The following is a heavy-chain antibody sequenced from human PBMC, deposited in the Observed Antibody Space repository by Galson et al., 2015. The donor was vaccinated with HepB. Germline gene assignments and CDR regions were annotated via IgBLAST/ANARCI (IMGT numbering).Heavy chain of an antibody. Sequence: SLRLSCAASGFTFSSYWMHWVRQAPGKGLVWVSRINSDGSSTSYADSVKGRFTISRDNAKKTLYLQMNSLRAEDTAVYYCARSFDWLPRVRDDAFDIWGQGTMVAVSS. D-gene: IGHD3-9*01. CDR2: INSDGSST. CDR1: GFTFSSYW. CDR3: ARSFDWLPRVRDDAFDI. V-gene: IGHV3-74*01. J-gene: IGHJ3*02.